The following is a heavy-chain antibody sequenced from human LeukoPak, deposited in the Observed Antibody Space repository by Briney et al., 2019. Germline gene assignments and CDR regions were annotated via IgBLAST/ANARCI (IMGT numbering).Heavy chain of an antibody. CDR2: IWYDGSNK. J-gene: IGHJ3*02. CDR1: GFTFSSYG. V-gene: IGHV3-33*01. CDR3: ARDAYSSSWYAPFDI. D-gene: IGHD6-13*01. Sequence: GRSLRLSCAASGFTFSSYGMHWVRQAPGKGLEWVAVIWYDGSNKYYAESLKGRFTISRDNSKNTLYLQMNSLRAEDTAVYYCARDAYSSSWYAPFDIWGQGTMVTVSS.